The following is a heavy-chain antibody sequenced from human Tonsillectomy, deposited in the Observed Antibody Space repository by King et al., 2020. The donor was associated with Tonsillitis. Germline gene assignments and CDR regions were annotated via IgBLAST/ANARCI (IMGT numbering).Heavy chain of an antibody. J-gene: IGHJ6*02. D-gene: IGHD3-10*01. CDR3: ARLRVTMVRGVIIRHYYYGMDV. CDR2: IYYSGST. Sequence: QLQESGPGLVKPSETLSLTCTVSGGSISSSRYYWGWIRQPPGKGLEWIGSIYYSGSTYYNPSLKSRVTISVDTSKNQFSLKLSPVTAADTAVYYCARLRVTMVRGVIIRHYYYGMDVWGQGTTVTVSS. V-gene: IGHV4-39*01. CDR1: GGSISSSRYY.